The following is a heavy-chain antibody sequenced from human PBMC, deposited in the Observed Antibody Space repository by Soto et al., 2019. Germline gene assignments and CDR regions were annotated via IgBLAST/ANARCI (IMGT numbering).Heavy chain of an antibody. V-gene: IGHV3-23*01. J-gene: IGHJ4*02. D-gene: IGHD3-3*01. CDR1: GFAFGSYA. CDR3: AKDGVVDCDVDHRVEH. Sequence: PGGSLRLSCAASGFAFGSYAMTWVREAPGKGLEWVSAISGSGGITYHADSVKGRFTISRDNSKNTLYLQMNSLRAEDTAVYYCAKDGVVDCDVDHRVEHWGPATLVTVLS. CDR2: ISGSGGIT.